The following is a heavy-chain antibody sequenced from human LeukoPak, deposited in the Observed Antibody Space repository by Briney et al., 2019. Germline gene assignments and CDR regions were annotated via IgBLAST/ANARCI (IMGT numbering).Heavy chain of an antibody. CDR3: ARVQKGIAAAGTGGGWFEP. J-gene: IGHJ5*02. Sequence: AGGSLRLSCAASGFTFSNNWMTWVRQAPGKGLEWVASVKKDASEKYYVDSVKGRFTISRDNAKKSLYLQMNSLRAEDTAVYYCARVQKGIAAAGTGGGWFEPWGQGTLVTVSA. CDR1: GFTFSNNW. V-gene: IGHV3-7*03. D-gene: IGHD6-13*01. CDR2: VKKDASEK.